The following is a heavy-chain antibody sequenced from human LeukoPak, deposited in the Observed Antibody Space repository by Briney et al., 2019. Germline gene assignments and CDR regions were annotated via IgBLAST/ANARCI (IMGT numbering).Heavy chain of an antibody. J-gene: IGHJ4*02. D-gene: IGHD3-22*01. V-gene: IGHV4-4*07. CDR3: ARATPAAELYYYDSSGYYQYYFDY. CDR2: IYTSGST. Sequence: SETLSLTCTVSGGSISSYYWSWIRQPAGKGLEWIGRIYTSGSTNYNPSLKSRVTMSVDTSKNQFSLKLSSVTAADTAVYYCARATPAAELYYYDSSGYYQYYFDYWGQGTLVTVSS. CDR1: GGSISSYY.